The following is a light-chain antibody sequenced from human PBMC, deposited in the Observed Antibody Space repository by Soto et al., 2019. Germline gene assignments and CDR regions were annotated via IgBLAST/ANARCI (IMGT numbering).Light chain of an antibody. V-gene: IGKV3-15*01. Sequence: RIMTQSPSTLSLSPGETATLSCRASQTISKNLAWYQQKPGQAPRLLIYDASTRATDIPDRFSGSGSGTEFTLTISSLKSEDFAVYYCQQYHDWPPWTFGQGTKVDIK. CDR2: DAS. CDR3: QQYHDWPPWT. CDR1: QTISKN. J-gene: IGKJ1*01.